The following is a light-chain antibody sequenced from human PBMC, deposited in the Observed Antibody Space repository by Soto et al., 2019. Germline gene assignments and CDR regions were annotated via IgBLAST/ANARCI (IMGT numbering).Light chain of an antibody. CDR2: GAS. Sequence: EIVLTQSPGTLSLSPGERATLSCRASQSVSRSYLAWYQQKPAQAPRLLIYGASSRATGIPDRFSGSGSGRDFGLSVGTLGPEDFAVYYCEQYGGSPRWTFGQGTKVENK. V-gene: IGKV3-20*01. CDR1: QSVSRSY. CDR3: EQYGGSPRWT. J-gene: IGKJ1*01.